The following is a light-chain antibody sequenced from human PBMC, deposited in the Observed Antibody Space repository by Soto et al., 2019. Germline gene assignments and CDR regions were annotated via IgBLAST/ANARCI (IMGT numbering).Light chain of an antibody. V-gene: IGLV2-14*01. CDR2: EVN. J-gene: IGLJ1*01. CDR1: SSDTGAHNY. Sequence: QSALTQPASVSGSPGQSITISCTGISSDTGAHNYVSWYQHHPGKAPKLMIYEVNYRPSGVSDRFSGSKSGNTASLTISGLQADDEADYYCSSYTSSSPPSYVFGTGTKLTVL. CDR3: SSYTSSSPPSYV.